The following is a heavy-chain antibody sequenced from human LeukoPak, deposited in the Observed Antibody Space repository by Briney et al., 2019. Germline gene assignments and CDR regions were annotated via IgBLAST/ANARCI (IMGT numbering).Heavy chain of an antibody. CDR2: ISGSGGST. Sequence: GGSLRLSCAASGFTFSSYAMSWVRQAPGKGLEWVSAISGSGGSTYYADSVKGRSTISRDNSKNTLYLQMNSLRAEDTAVYYCAKDLFAVTTATDYWGQGTLVTVSS. CDR1: GFTFSSYA. D-gene: IGHD4-17*01. J-gene: IGHJ4*02. CDR3: AKDLFAVTTATDY. V-gene: IGHV3-23*01.